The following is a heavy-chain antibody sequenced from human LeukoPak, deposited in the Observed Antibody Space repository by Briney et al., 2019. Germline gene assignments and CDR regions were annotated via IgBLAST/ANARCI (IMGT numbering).Heavy chain of an antibody. CDR1: GGSISSCSYY. J-gene: IGHJ4*02. V-gene: IGHV4-39*07. CDR2: IYYSGST. Sequence: PSETLSLTCTVSGGSISSCSYYWGWIRQPPGKGLEWIGSIYYSGSTYYNPSLKSRVTISVDTSKNQFSLKLTSVTAADTAVYYCARGSGGYSSSWTSFDYWGQGTLVTVSS. D-gene: IGHD6-13*01. CDR3: ARGSGGYSSSWTSFDY.